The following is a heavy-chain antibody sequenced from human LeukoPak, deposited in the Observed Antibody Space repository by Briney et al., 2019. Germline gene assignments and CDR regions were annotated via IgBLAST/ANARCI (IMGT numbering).Heavy chain of an antibody. D-gene: IGHD3-22*01. V-gene: IGHV4-59*01. J-gene: IGHJ5*02. CDR1: GGSISSYY. Sequence: SETLSLTCTVSGGSISSYYWSWIRQPPVKGLKWIGYISYSGSTNYSPSLQSRVTISVDTSKRRFSLKLSSVTAADTAVYYCARYYYDSTGYYNGWFDPWGQGTLVTVSS. CDR2: ISYSGST. CDR3: ARYYYDSTGYYNGWFDP.